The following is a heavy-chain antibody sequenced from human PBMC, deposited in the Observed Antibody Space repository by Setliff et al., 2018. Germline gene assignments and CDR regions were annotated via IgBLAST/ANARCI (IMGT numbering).Heavy chain of an antibody. D-gene: IGHD4-17*01. V-gene: IGHV1-2*06. CDR1: GYTFTDYY. CDR2: INPISGAT. CDR3: ARSVHGDYVRLRQNNWLDP. J-gene: IGHJ5*02. Sequence: ASVKVSCKASGYTFTDYYIYWVRQAPGQGLQWMGRINPISGATDYAQKFQGRVAMTRDTSITTAYMELSSLRSDDTAMYYCARSVHGDYVRLRQNNWLDPWGQGALVTVSS.